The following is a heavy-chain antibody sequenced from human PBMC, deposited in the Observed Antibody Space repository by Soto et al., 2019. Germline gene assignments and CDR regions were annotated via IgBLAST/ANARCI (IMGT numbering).Heavy chain of an antibody. CDR3: AYTYYDSPYDAFYI. CDR2: INPSGGST. J-gene: IGHJ3*02. V-gene: IGHV1-46*01. Sequence: QVQLLQSGAEVQKPGASVKVSCKASGYTFTSYYMHWVRQAPGQGLAWMGIINPSGGSTSYAQKFQGKVTMPRATSTSTGYMELSSLRSEDTAVYDCAYTYYDSPYDAFYIWGLGTMVTVAS. CDR1: GYTFTSYY. D-gene: IGHD3-3*01.